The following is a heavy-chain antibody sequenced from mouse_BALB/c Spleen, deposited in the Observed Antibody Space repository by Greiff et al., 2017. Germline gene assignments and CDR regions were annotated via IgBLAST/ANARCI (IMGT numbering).Heavy chain of an antibody. Sequence: QVQLQQSGAELVRPGVSVKISCKGSGYTFTDYAMHWVKQSHAKSLEWIGVISTYYGDASYNQKFKGKATMTVDKSSSTAYMELARLTSEDSAIYYCARGKATMITTGYYFDYWGQGTTLTVSS. V-gene: IGHV1S137*01. CDR1: GYTFTDYA. CDR3: ARGKATMITTGYYFDY. D-gene: IGHD2-4*01. J-gene: IGHJ2*01. CDR2: ISTYYGDA.